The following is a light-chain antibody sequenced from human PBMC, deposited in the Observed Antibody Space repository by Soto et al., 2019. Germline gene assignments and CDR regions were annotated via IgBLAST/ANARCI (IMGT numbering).Light chain of an antibody. V-gene: IGLV3-21*04. Sequence: SYELTQSPSVSVAPEKTATITCGGNNIGNKRVHWYRQKPGQAPVLLISYDNDRPSGIPERFSGYNSGNTATLTISRVEAGDEADYYCQVWDIMTDNYVFGSGTKLTVL. CDR2: YDN. CDR3: QVWDIMTDNYV. J-gene: IGLJ1*01. CDR1: NIGNKR.